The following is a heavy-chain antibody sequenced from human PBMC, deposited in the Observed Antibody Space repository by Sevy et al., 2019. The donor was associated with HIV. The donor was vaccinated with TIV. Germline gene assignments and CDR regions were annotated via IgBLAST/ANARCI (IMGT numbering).Heavy chain of an antibody. CDR3: ARASGDNVVTAFDH. J-gene: IGHJ4*02. Sequence: SETLSLTCTVSGGSINNYYWNWIRQPPGKGLEWIGYSYYSGSTNYNPSLKSRITISVDTSKNQFSLKLSSVTAADTAIFYCARASGDNVVTAFDHWGQGNLVTVSS. D-gene: IGHD2-21*02. V-gene: IGHV4-59*01. CDR1: GGSINNYY. CDR2: SYYSGST.